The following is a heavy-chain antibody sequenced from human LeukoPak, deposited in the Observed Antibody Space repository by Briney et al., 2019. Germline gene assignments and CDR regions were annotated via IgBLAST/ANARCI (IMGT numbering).Heavy chain of an antibody. CDR2: INHSGST. Sequence: SETLSLTCAVYGGSFSGYYWSWIRQPPGKGLEWIGEINHSGSTNYNPSLKSRVTISVDTSKKQFSLKLRSVTAADTAVYYCARAGRYCSSSSCYPRVYYMDVWGKGTTVTVPS. CDR1: GGSFSGYY. J-gene: IGHJ6*03. V-gene: IGHV4-34*01. D-gene: IGHD2-2*01. CDR3: ARAGRYCSSSSCYPRVYYMDV.